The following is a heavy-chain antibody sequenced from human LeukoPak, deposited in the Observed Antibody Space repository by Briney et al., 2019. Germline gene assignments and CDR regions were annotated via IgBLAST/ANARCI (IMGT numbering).Heavy chain of an antibody. CDR1: GFTFSNYW. CDR3: ARELSGSTSRHFDY. D-gene: IGHD2-2*01. CDR2: INSDGNIT. Sequence: PGGSLRLSCAASGFTFSNYWMHWVRHAPGRGPVWVSRINSDGNITTYADSVKGRFTISRDNAKSALHLQMNTLRAEDTAVYYCARELSGSTSRHFDYWGQGTLVTVSS. J-gene: IGHJ4*02. V-gene: IGHV3-74*01.